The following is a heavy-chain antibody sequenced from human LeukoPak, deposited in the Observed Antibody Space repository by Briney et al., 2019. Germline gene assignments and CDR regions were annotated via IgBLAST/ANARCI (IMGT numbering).Heavy chain of an antibody. V-gene: IGHV4-39*01. CDR2: IYYSGST. J-gene: IGHJ5*02. Sequence: SETLSLTCTVSGVSISSSSYYWGWIRQPPGKGLEWIGSIYYSGSTYYNPSLKSRVTISVDTSKNQFSLKLSSVTAADTAVYYCARSEYYYDSSGYYPNWFDPWGQGTLVTVSS. CDR1: GVSISSSSYY. CDR3: ARSEYYYDSSGYYPNWFDP. D-gene: IGHD3-22*01.